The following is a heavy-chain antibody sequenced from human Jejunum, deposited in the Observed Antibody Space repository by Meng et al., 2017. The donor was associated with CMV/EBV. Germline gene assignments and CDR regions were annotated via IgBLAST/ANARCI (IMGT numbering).Heavy chain of an antibody. CDR3: TSGRPGDFGH. CDR1: GFTFMAFT. CDR2: VSYDGGST. V-gene: IGHV3-30-3*01. Sequence: SGAALGFTFMAFTIPLVRQTPGKGLEWVAVVSYDGGSTYYADSVKGRFTISRDNSKSTQYLQLNSLRAEDTALYYCTSGRPGDFGHWAQGTLVTVSS. J-gene: IGHJ4*02. D-gene: IGHD6-6*01.